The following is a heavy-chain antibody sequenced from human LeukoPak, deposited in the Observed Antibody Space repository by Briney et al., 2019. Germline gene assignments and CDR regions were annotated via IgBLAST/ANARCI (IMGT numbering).Heavy chain of an antibody. CDR3: AREARAIVVVPAANPQYYYYYYMDV. V-gene: IGHV3-48*03. J-gene: IGHJ6*03. D-gene: IGHD2-2*01. CDR2: ISSSGSTI. CDR1: GFTFSSYE. Sequence: GGSLRLSCAASGFTFSSYEMNWVRQAPGKGLEWVSYISSSGSTIYYADSVKGRFTISRDNAKNSLYLQMNSLRAEDTAVYYCAREARAIVVVPAANPQYYYYYYMDVWGKGTTVTISS.